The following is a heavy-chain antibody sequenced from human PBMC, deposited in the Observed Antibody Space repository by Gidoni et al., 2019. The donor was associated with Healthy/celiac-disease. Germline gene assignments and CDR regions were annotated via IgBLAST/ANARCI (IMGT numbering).Heavy chain of an antibody. CDR3: SNAPAILSRHTPYYFDS. D-gene: IGHD3-3*01. V-gene: IGHV3-23*01. Sequence: EVQPLEAGGGLVQQGESLRLSCQASGFTFSRHAMSWVRQAPGTGLGCVSFISVSCGSTYFADSVQRRFTISSDNSQNTLYLQMISLRSADTAVYYCSNAPAILSRHTPYYFDSLGQGTLVPVSS. CDR2: ISVSCGST. J-gene: IGHJ4*02. CDR1: GFTFSRHA.